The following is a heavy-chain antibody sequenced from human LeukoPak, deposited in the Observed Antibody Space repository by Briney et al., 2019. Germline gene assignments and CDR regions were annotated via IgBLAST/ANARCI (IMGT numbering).Heavy chain of an antibody. CDR3: ARDWYFDY. Sequence: GGSLRLSCAASGFTFSTYWMGWVRQAPGKGLEWVAKIKQDGSEKYYVDSVKGRFTISRDNAKNSLYLQMNSLRDEDTAVFYCARDWYFDYWGQGTLVTVSS. CDR1: GFTFSTYW. CDR2: IKQDGSEK. V-gene: IGHV3-7*01. J-gene: IGHJ4*02.